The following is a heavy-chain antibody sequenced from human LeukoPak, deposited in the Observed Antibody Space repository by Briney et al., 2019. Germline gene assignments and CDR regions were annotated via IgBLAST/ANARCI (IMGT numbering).Heavy chain of an antibody. CDR2: IIPILGIA. J-gene: IGHJ6*02. Sequence: ASVKVSCKASGGTFSSYAISWVRQAPGQGLEWMGRIIPILGIANYAQKFQGRVTITADKSTSTAYMELSSLRSEDTAVYYCVRDYSSSSYYYYGMDVWGQGTTVTVSS. V-gene: IGHV1-69*04. CDR1: GGTFSSYA. CDR3: VRDYSSSSYYYYGMDV. D-gene: IGHD6-6*01.